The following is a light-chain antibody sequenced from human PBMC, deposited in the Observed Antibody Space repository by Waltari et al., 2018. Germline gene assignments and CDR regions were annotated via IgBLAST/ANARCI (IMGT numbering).Light chain of an antibody. CDR2: DDN. CDR3: QSYDSSNQGV. J-gene: IGLJ3*02. CDR1: SGTIASNY. Sequence: NFMLTQPHSVSESPGKTVTISCTRSSGTIASNYVQWYQHRPGSAPTTVIYDDNERPSGVPDRFSGSIDSSSNSSSLTIAGLKTEDEADYFCQSYDSSNQGVFGGGTKLTVL. V-gene: IGLV6-57*04.